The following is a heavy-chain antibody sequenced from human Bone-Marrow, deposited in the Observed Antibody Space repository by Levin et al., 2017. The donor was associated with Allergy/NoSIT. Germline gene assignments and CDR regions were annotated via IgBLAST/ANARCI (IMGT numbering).Heavy chain of an antibody. CDR3: TTGSEGSLLYYYNYYGMDV. D-gene: IGHD3-10*01. CDR1: GLSFNNAW. J-gene: IGHJ6*02. Sequence: GESLKISCAASGLSFNNAWMSWVRQAPGKGLEWLGRIKGNTEGGTADYAAPAKGRFTISKDESKNTLYLEMKSLRTEDSAVYYCTTGSEGSLLYYYNYYGMDVWGQGTAVTVSS. CDR2: IKGNTEGGTA. V-gene: IGHV3-15*01.